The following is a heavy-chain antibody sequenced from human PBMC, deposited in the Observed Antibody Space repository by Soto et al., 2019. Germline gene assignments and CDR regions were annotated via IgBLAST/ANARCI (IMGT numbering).Heavy chain of an antibody. V-gene: IGHV4-39*01. Sequence: PSETLSLTCTVSGGSISSSSYYWGWIRQPPGKGLEWIGSIYYSGSTYYNPSLKSRVTISVDTSKNQFSLKLSSVTAADTAVYYCARYLRRDGYNYWRYWGQGTLVTVSS. J-gene: IGHJ4*02. CDR3: ARYLRRDGYNYWRY. D-gene: IGHD5-12*01. CDR1: GGSISSSSYY. CDR2: IYYSGST.